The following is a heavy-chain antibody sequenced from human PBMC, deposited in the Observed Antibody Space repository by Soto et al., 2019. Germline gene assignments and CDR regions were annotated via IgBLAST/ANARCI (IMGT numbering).Heavy chain of an antibody. V-gene: IGHV3-7*01. CDR3: ARDWSDDAVPWGDV. J-gene: IGHJ6*02. CDR1: GFTFSGYW. D-gene: IGHD3-3*01. Sequence: EVQLVESGGGLVQPGGSLRLSCAASGFTFSGYWMTWVRQAPGKGLEWVVNIKKDGSEKYYVDSVKGRFTISRDNVKNSVYLQMNSLRVEDTAVYYCARDWSDDAVPWGDVWGQGTTVTVSS. CDR2: IKKDGSEK.